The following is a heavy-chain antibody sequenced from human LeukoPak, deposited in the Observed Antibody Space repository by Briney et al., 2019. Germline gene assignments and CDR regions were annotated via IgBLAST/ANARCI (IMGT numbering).Heavy chain of an antibody. V-gene: IGHV4-34*01. CDR2: ISHSGST. J-gene: IGHJ4*02. CDR1: GGSFSGYY. Sequence: SETLSLTCAVYGGSFSGYYWSWIRQPPGKGLEWIGEISHSGSTNYNPSLKSRVTISVDTSKNQFSLKLSSVTAADTAVYYCARESMVVPAAMPGFDYWGQGTLVTVSS. D-gene: IGHD2-2*01. CDR3: ARESMVVPAAMPGFDY.